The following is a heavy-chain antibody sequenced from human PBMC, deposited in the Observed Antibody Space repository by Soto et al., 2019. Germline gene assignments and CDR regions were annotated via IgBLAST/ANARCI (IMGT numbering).Heavy chain of an antibody. CDR2: MNPNTGNA. V-gene: IGHV1-8*01. CDR3: ARVGRGTSGYFDY. Sequence: QVQLVQSGSEVKKPGASVKVSCKASGYTFTSYDIHWVRQAPGQGLEWMGWMNPNTGNAASAQKFQGRVTMTRNTSISTAYMQLSSLRSEVTAVYFCARVGRGTSGYFDYWGQGTLVTVSS. J-gene: IGHJ4*02. CDR1: GYTFTSYD. D-gene: IGHD6-19*01.